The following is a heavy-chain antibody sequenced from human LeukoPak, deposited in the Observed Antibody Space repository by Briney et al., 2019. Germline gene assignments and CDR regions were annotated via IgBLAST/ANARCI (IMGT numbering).Heavy chain of an antibody. D-gene: IGHD3-10*01. Sequence: GGSLRLSCAASGFTFSSYAMSWVRQAPGKGLEWVSAISGSGGSTYYADSVKGRFTISRDNSKNTLYLQMNSLRAEDTAVYYCARDWLKDVGELLSGWFDPWGQGTLVTVSS. CDR3: ARDWLKDVGELLSGWFDP. CDR1: GFTFSSYA. J-gene: IGHJ5*02. V-gene: IGHV3-23*01. CDR2: ISGSGGST.